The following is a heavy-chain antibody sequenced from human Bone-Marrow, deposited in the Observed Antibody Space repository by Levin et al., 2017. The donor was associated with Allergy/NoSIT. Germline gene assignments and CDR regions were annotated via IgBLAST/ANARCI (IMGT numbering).Heavy chain of an antibody. J-gene: IGHJ4*02. Sequence: PGGSLRLSCVASGFSFDDFAMHWVRQVPGKGLEWVSGITWNGRSVGYAKSLKGRFTVSRDNARNTVFLQMDNVRSEDTALYYCAKDRQSGYDVIDFWGQGTLVTVSS. CDR3: AKDRQSGYDVIDF. CDR2: ITWNGRSV. CDR1: GFSFDDFA. D-gene: IGHD5-12*01. V-gene: IGHV3-9*01.